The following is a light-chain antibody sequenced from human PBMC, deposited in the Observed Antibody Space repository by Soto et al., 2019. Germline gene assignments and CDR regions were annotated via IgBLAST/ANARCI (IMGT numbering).Light chain of an antibody. V-gene: IGKV1-5*03. CDR3: QQYNSYSWT. CDR2: EAS. J-gene: IGKJ1*01. Sequence: DIQMTQSPSTLSASVEDSGTITCLASQSVNRWLSWYQQKKGKAPKLLIYEASSLESGVPSRFGGSSYGTDFNLTISSLQPDDFAIYDGQQYNSYSWTFGQGTKVDIK. CDR1: QSVNRW.